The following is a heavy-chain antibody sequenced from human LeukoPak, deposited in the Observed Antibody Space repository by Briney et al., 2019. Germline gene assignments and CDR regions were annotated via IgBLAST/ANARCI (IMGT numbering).Heavy chain of an antibody. V-gene: IGHV3-30*02. CDR3: AKGGSTYSYSFDY. Sequence: GGSLRLSCAASGFTFNNYGMHWVRQAPGKGLEWVTFIRYDGSNTYYADSVKGRFTISRDNSRNTLYLQMDSLRAEDTAVYYCAKGGSTYSYSFDYWGQGTLVTVSS. D-gene: IGHD2-15*01. CDR2: IRYDGSNT. CDR1: GFTFNNYG. J-gene: IGHJ4*02.